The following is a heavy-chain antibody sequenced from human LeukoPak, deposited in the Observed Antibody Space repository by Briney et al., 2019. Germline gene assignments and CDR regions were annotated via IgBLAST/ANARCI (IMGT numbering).Heavy chain of an antibody. D-gene: IGHD3-9*01. V-gene: IGHV1-2*02. J-gene: IGHJ4*02. CDR3: ARDYDILTGYYGGSYYFDY. Sequence: ASVKVSCKASGYTFTGYYMHWVRQAPGQGLEWMGWINPNSGGTNYAQKFQGRVTMTRDTSISTAYMELSRLRSDDTAVYYCARDYDILTGYYGGSYYFDYWGQGTLVTVSS. CDR2: INPNSGGT. CDR1: GYTFTGYY.